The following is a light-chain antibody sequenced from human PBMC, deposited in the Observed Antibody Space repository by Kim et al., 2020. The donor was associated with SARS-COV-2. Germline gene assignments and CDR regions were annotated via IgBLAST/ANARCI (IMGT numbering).Light chain of an antibody. J-gene: IGKJ5*01. CDR2: DAS. Sequence: SPGERATRSCRASQSVTGSYLAWYQQKPGQAPRLLIYDASRRATGIPDRFSGSGSGTDFTLTISRLEPEDFALYYCQQHGTSPITFGQGTRLEIK. CDR1: QSVTGSY. CDR3: QQHGTSPIT. V-gene: IGKV3-20*01.